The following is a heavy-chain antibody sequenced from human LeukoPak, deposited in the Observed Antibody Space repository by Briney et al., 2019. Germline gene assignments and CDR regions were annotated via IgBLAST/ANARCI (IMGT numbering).Heavy chain of an antibody. V-gene: IGHV4-4*07. CDR1: GGSISSHY. J-gene: IGHJ3*02. CDR3: ARIDSSGWYLGSGWAFDI. Sequence: SETLSLTCTVSGGSISSHYCSWIRQPAGKGLEWIGRIYTSGSTNYNPSLKSRVTISVDTSKNQFSLKLSSVTAADTAVYYCARIDSSGWYLGSGWAFDIWGQGTMVTVSS. CDR2: IYTSGST. D-gene: IGHD6-19*01.